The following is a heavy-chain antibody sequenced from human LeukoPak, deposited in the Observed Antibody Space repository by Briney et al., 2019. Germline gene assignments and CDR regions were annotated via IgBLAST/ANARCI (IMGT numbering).Heavy chain of an antibody. Sequence: PGGSLRLSCAASGFTFSSYEMNWVRQAPGEGLEWVSYISSSSSTIYYADSVKGRFTISRDNSKNTLYLQMNSLRAEDTAVYYCSQTNSGSFLNYFDYWGQGTLVTVSS. CDR3: SQTNSGSFLNYFDY. CDR2: ISSSSSTI. CDR1: GFTFSSYE. V-gene: IGHV3-48*03. D-gene: IGHD1-26*01. J-gene: IGHJ4*02.